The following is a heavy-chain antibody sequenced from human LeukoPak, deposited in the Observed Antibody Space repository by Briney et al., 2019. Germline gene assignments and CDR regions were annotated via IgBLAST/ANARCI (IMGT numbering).Heavy chain of an antibody. CDR3: ASGVTAESHYYYGMDV. CDR2: IIPIFGTA. D-gene: IGHD2-21*02. Sequence: SVKVSCKASGGTFSSYAISWVRQAPGQGLEWMGGIIPIFGTANYAQEFQGRVTITADESTSTAYMELSSLRSEDTAVYYCASGVTAESHYYYGMDVWGQGTTVTVSS. CDR1: GGTFSSYA. J-gene: IGHJ6*02. V-gene: IGHV1-69*01.